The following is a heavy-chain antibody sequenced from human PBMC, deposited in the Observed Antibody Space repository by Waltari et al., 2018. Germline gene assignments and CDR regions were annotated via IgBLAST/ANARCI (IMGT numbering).Heavy chain of an antibody. CDR2: IKQDGMKK. CDR1: GFTFSSYR. J-gene: IGHJ4*02. Sequence: EVQLVEPGGGLVQPGWSLRLSCAASGFTFSSYRMSWVRQAPGKGLEWVAKIKQDGMKKCSGDAVKGRFTISRDNAKNSLSLQMNSLRAEDTAVYFCARLYNTGWYGIDYWGQGTLVTVSS. V-gene: IGHV3-7*01. CDR3: ARLYNTGWYGIDY. D-gene: IGHD6-19*01.